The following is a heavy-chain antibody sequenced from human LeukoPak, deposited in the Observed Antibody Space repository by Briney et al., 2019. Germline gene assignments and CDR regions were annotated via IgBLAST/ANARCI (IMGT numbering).Heavy chain of an antibody. CDR1: GFTVSSNY. J-gene: IGHJ4*02. CDR2: IYSGGST. D-gene: IGHD6-19*01. V-gene: IGHV3-53*01. Sequence: GGSLRLSCAASGFTVSSNYMSWVRQAPGKGLEWVSVIYSGGSTYYAGSVKGRFTISRDNSKNTLYLQMNSLRAEDTAVYYCARLAYSSGWYAAFDYWGQGTLVTVSS. CDR3: ARLAYSSGWYAAFDY.